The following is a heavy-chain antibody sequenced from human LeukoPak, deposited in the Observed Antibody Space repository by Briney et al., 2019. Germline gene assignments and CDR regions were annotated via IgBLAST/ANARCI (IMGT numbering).Heavy chain of an antibody. Sequence: GASVKVSCKXSGYTFTGYYMHWVRQAPGQGLEWMGWINPNSGGTNYSQKFQGRVTMTRDTSISTAYMELSRLRSDDTAVYYCARDQLEGYCSSTSCYSPYGYWGQGTLVTVSS. CDR2: INPNSGGT. CDR1: GYTFTGYY. J-gene: IGHJ4*02. D-gene: IGHD2-2*02. CDR3: ARDQLEGYCSSTSCYSPYGY. V-gene: IGHV1-2*02.